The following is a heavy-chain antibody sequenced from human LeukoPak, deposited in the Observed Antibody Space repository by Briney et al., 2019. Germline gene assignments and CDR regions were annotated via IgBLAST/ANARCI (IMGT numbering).Heavy chain of an antibody. D-gene: IGHD2-2*01. CDR2: MNPNSGNT. J-gene: IGHJ6*03. CDR3: ARGNKRGYCSSTSCYRMDV. Sequence: GASVKVSCKASGYTFTSYDINWVRQATGQGLEWMGWMNPNSGNTGYAQKFQGRVTMTRNTSISTAYMELSSLRSEDTAVYYCARGNKRGYCSSTSCYRMDVWGKGTTVTVSS. CDR1: GYTFTSYD. V-gene: IGHV1-8*01.